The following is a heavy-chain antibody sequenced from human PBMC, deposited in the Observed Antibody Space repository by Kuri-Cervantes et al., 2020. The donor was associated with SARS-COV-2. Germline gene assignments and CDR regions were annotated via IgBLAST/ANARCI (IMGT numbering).Heavy chain of an antibody. J-gene: IGHJ6*02. CDR1: GGTFSSYA. Sequence: ASVKVSCKASGGTFSSYAISWVRQAPGQGLEWMGGIIPIFGTANYAQKFQGRVTITADESTSTAYMELSSLRSEDTAVYYCARDLGYVQLERRPYYYGMDVWGQGTTVTVSS. D-gene: IGHD1-1*01. V-gene: IGHV1-69*13. CDR2: IIPIFGTA. CDR3: ARDLGYVQLERRPYYYGMDV.